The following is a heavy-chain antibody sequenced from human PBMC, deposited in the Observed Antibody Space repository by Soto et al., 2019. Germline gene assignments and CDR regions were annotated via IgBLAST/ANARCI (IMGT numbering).Heavy chain of an antibody. D-gene: IGHD3-3*01. CDR3: ARRVITIFGVVRYNRFDP. CDR2: IYPGDSDT. V-gene: IGHV5-51*01. Sequence: PGESLKISCKGSGYSFTSYWIGWVRQMPGKGLEWMGIIYPGDSDTRYSPSFQGQVTISADKSISTAYLQWSSLKASDTAMYYCARRVITIFGVVRYNRFDPWGQGNLVTVSS. CDR1: GYSFTSYW. J-gene: IGHJ5*02.